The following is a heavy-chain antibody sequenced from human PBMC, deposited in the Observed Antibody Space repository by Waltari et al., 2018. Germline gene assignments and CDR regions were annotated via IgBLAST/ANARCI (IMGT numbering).Heavy chain of an antibody. V-gene: IGHV1-18*01. CDR1: GYPFTNYV. Sequence: QVQLVQSGAEVKRHGASVKVSCRASGYPFTNYVTYWVRQAHGQGLECMGWFTAYDGNTNYAQKLQGRVTMTTDTHTSTAHMELRSLRSDDTAVYYCARHGAGDDYWGQGTLVTVSS. D-gene: IGHD4-17*01. J-gene: IGHJ4*02. CDR3: ARHGAGDDY. CDR2: FTAYDGNT.